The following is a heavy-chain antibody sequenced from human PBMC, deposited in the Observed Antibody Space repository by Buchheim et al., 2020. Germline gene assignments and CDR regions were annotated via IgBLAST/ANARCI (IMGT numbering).Heavy chain of an antibody. CDR1: GFTFRNYA. Sequence: EVQLLESGGGLVQPGGSLRLSCAASGFTFRNYAINWVRQAPGKGLEWVSTISGSGALTYYAASVKGRFTISRDNSKNTLYVQMKSLRADDTAVYYCAKSQSPCGSGEWLYSYYHMDVWGKGTT. CDR2: ISGSGALT. CDR3: AKSQSPCGSGEWLYSYYHMDV. D-gene: IGHD3-3*01. V-gene: IGHV3-23*01. J-gene: IGHJ6*03.